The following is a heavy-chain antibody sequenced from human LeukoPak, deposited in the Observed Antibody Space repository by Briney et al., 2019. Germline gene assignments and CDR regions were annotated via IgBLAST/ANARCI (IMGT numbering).Heavy chain of an antibody. CDR2: TYYSGST. V-gene: IGHV4-31*03. CDR3: ARDKYARWFDP. Sequence: PSETLSLTCTVSGGSISSGGYYWSWIRQHPGKGLEWIGYTYYSGSTYYNPSLKSRVTISVDTSKNQFSLKLSSVTAADTAVYYCARDKYARWFDPWGQGTLVTVSS. J-gene: IGHJ5*02. CDR1: GGSISSGGYY.